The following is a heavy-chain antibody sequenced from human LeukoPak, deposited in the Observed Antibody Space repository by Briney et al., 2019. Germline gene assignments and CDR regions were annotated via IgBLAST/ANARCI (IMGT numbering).Heavy chain of an antibody. D-gene: IGHD1-26*01. J-gene: IGHJ4*02. CDR2: IIPIFGIA. V-gene: IGHV1-69*04. CDR3: ASGVGATPSLFDY. Sequence: SVTVSCTASGGTFSSYAISWVRQAPGQGLEWMGRIIPIFGIANYAQKFQGRVTITADKSTSTAYMELSSLRSEDTAVYYCASGVGATPSLFDYWGQGTLVTVSS. CDR1: GGTFSSYA.